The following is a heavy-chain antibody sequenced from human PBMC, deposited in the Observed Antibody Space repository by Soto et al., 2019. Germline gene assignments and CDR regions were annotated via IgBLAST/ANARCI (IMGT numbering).Heavy chain of an antibody. CDR2: ISSSVGGR. Sequence: GGSLRLACAASGFNFNTFAMSWIRQCPGKGLEWVSHISSSVGGRDYADSVRGRFTISRDNSKHVLFLQMNSLRADDTATYYCAKDPRSTSTANWVEPSRKGTLVSVAS. J-gene: IGHJ5*02. CDR1: GFNFNTFA. V-gene: IGHV3-23*01. CDR3: AKDPRSTSTANWVEP.